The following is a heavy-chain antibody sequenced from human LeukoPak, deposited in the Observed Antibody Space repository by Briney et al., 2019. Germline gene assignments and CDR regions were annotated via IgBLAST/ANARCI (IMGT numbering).Heavy chain of an antibody. J-gene: IGHJ4*02. CDR1: IFTLSTAC. CDR3: TTGTMTLY. Sequence: GRSLSLSYAASIFTLSTACMSGVRQARAKGLEWVGRIKSKTDCGITDYAAPVKGRFTISRDDAKSTLYMQVNRLKTEDTAVYYCTTGTMTLYWGEGILVTVSS. CDR2: IKSKTDCGIT. D-gene: IGHD3-22*01. V-gene: IGHV3-15*01.